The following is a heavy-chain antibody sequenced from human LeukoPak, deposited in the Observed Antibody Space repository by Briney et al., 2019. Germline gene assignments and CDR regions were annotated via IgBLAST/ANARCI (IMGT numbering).Heavy chain of an antibody. Sequence: GGSLRLSCVVSGFTFSSYAMHWVRQAPDKGLEWVAVIWYDGSNKYYADSVKGRFTISRDNSKNTLYLQMNSLRAEDTAVYYCASGGLGELEHNYFDYWGQGTLVTVSS. CDR3: ASGGLGELEHNYFDY. CDR1: GFTFSSYA. J-gene: IGHJ4*02. D-gene: IGHD1/OR15-1a*01. CDR2: IWYDGSNK. V-gene: IGHV3-33*08.